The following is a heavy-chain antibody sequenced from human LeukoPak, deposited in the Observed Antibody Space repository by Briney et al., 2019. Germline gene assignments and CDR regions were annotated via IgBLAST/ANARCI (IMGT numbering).Heavy chain of an antibody. J-gene: IGHJ3*02. CDR3: ARLGIFGVVTLFHDAFDI. D-gene: IGHD3-3*01. V-gene: IGHV4-30-2*01. CDR1: GGSISSGGYY. CDR2: IYHSGST. Sequence: PSETLSLTCTVSGGSISSGGYYWSWIRQPPGKGLEWIGYIYHSGSTYYNPSLKSRVTISVDRSKNQFSLKLSSVTAADTAVYYCARLGIFGVVTLFHDAFDIWGQGTMVTVSS.